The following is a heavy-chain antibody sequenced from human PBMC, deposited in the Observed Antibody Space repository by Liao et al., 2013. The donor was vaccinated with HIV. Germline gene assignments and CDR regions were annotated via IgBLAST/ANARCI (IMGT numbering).Heavy chain of an antibody. CDR2: IHTTGST. D-gene: IGHD3-10*01. Sequence: QVQLQESGPGLVKPSETLSITCTVSGGSISGYYWSWIRQPAGRGLEWIGRIHTTGSTNYNPSLKSRVTMTVDTSKSQFSLKLSSVTAADTAVYYCAREVGYPYGNNYYFYMDVWGKGTTVHRLL. CDR3: AREVGYPYGNNYYFYMDV. CDR1: GGSISGYY. J-gene: IGHJ6*03. V-gene: IGHV4-4*07.